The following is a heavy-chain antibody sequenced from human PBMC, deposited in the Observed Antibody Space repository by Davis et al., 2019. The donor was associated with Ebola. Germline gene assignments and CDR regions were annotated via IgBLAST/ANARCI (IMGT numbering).Heavy chain of an antibody. Sequence: GESLKISCAASGFTFSSYWMSWVRQAPGKGLEWVANIKQDGSEKYYADSVKGRFTISRDNSKNTLYLQMNSLRAEDTAVYYCARADPYPGGYRYYYYGMDVWGQGTTVTVSS. J-gene: IGHJ6*02. CDR3: ARADPYPGGYRYYYYGMDV. V-gene: IGHV3-7*01. D-gene: IGHD3-22*01. CDR2: IKQDGSEK. CDR1: GFTFSSYW.